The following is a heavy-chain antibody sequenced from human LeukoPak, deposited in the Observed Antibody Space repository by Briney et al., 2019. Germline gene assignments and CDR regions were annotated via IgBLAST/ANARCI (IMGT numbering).Heavy chain of an antibody. CDR1: GGSFSGYY. V-gene: IGHV4-34*01. Sequence: SETLSLTCAVYGGSFSGYYWSWIRQPPGEGLEWIGEINHSGSTNYNPSLKSRVTISVDTSKNQFSLKLSSVTAADTAVYYCASFSYGDYMGWFDPWGQGTLVTVSS. CDR2: INHSGST. J-gene: IGHJ5*02. D-gene: IGHD4-17*01. CDR3: ASFSYGDYMGWFDP.